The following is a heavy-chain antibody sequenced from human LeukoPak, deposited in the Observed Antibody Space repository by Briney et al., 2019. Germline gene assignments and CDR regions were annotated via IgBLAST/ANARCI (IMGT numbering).Heavy chain of an antibody. CDR3: ATRPPSGFPPYGMDV. CDR2: FDPEDGGT. Sequence: ASVKVSCKVSGYTLTELSMHWVRQAPGKGLEWMGGFDPEDGGTIYAQKFQGRVTMTEDTSTDTAYMELSSLRSEDTAVYYCATRPPSGFPPYGMDVWGKGTTVTVSS. CDR1: GYTLTELS. D-gene: IGHD5-12*01. V-gene: IGHV1-24*01. J-gene: IGHJ6*04.